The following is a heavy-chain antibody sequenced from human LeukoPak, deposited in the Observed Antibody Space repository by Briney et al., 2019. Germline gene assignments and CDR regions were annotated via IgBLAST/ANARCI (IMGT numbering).Heavy chain of an antibody. Sequence: SQTLSLTCTVSGGSISSGGYYWSWIRQPPGKGLECIGYTYYSGTTNYNPSLKSRVTISVDTSKNQVSLKLTSVTAADTAVYYCARLDPGGDYYNGMDVWGQGTTVTVSS. CDR2: TYYSGTT. CDR3: ARLDPGGDYYNGMDV. J-gene: IGHJ6*02. D-gene: IGHD1-1*01. V-gene: IGHV4-61*08. CDR1: GGSISSGGYY.